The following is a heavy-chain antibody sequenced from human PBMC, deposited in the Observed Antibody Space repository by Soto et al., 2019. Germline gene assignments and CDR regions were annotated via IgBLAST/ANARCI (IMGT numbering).Heavy chain of an antibody. CDR3: ASLWFGEQIDGREV. V-gene: IGHV1-69*06. Sequence: QVQLVQSGAEVKKPGSSVKVSCKASGVTFSSYAISWVRQAPGQGLEWMGGIIPIFGTANYAQKFQGRVTITADKPTSTDYMELSSLRYEDTAVYYCASLWFGEQIDGREVWGQGTMVSVS. J-gene: IGHJ6*01. D-gene: IGHD3-10*01. CDR1: GVTFSSYA. CDR2: IIPIFGTA.